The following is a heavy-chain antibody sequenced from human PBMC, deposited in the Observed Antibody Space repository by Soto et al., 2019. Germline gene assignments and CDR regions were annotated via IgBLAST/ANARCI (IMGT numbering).Heavy chain of an antibody. CDR1: GFTFSDYA. J-gene: IGHJ4*02. CDR3: AKGGRQWLVTSDFNY. D-gene: IGHD6-19*01. CDR2: VSHDGRNK. V-gene: IGHV3-30*18. Sequence: VQLVESGGGVVQPGRSLRLSCAASGFTFSDYAMHWVRQAPGKGLGWVAVVSHDGRNKHYADSVKGRFPISRESSKKTVSLEMTSLRAEDTAVYYCAKGGRQWLVTSDFNYWGQGALVTVSS.